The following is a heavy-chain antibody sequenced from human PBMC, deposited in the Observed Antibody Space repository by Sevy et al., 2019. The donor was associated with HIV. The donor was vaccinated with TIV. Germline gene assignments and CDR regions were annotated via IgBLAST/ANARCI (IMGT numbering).Heavy chain of an antibody. CDR2: IWYDGFNK. D-gene: IGHD2-15*01. CDR3: AGAGDIVVVAAHYGMDV. V-gene: IGHV3-33*01. CDR1: GFTFSNYG. Sequence: GGSLRLSCAASGFTFSNYGMHWVRRAPGKGLEWVAVIWYDGFNKYYGDSVKGRFTISRDNSKKTVYLQMNSLRAEDTAVYYCAGAGDIVVVAAHYGMDVWGQGTTVTVSS. J-gene: IGHJ6*02.